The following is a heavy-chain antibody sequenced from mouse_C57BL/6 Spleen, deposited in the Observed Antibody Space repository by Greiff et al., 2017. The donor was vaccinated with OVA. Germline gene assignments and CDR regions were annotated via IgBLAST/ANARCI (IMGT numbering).Heavy chain of an antibody. Sequence: QVQLQQPGAELVMPGASVKLSCKASGYTFTSYWMHWVKQRPGQGLEWIGEIDPSDSYTNSNQQFKGNSTLTVDQSSSTAYMQLSSLTSEDSAVYYCARNDYGGDGPYYYAMDYWGQGTSVTVSS. CDR2: IDPSDSYT. CDR3: ARNDYGGDGPYYYAMDY. CDR1: GYTFTSYW. D-gene: IGHD2-4*01. J-gene: IGHJ4*01. V-gene: IGHV1-69*01.